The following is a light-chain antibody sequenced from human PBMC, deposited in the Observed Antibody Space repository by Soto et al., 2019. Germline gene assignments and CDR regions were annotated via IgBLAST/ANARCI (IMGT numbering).Light chain of an antibody. CDR2: DAS. Sequence: ATLSLSPGERATLSCRTSQSVSSYLAWYQQKPDQAPRLLIYDASNRATGIPARFSGSGSGTDFALTISSLEPEDFAVYYCQQYGKLPITFGQGTRLEIK. CDR3: QQYGKLPIT. J-gene: IGKJ5*01. V-gene: IGKV3-11*01. CDR1: QSVSSY.